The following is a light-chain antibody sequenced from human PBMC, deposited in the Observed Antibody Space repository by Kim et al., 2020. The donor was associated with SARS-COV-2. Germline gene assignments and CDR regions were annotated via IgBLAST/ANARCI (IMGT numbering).Light chain of an antibody. CDR1: TSNVGAGYY. Sequence: VTISSPGTTSNVGAGYYVHSYHQLPAPAPNLLIYCNTHRPAAVPARLSGSKSGTSASLAIIGLQAEDETDYYCQSYDSSLSALVFGGGTQLTVL. CDR3: QSYDSSLSALV. CDR2: CNT. V-gene: IGLV1-40*01. J-gene: IGLJ2*01.